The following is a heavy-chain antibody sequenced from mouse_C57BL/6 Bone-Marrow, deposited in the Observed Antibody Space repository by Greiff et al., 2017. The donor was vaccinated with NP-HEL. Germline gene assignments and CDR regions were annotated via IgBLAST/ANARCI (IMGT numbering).Heavy chain of an antibody. CDR1: GYSFTDYN. D-gene: IGHD3-2*02. J-gene: IGHJ3*01. CDR3: ARWGQLRLPFAY. Sequence: VQLKESGPELVKPGASVKISCKASGYSFTDYNLNWVKQSNGKSLEWIGVINPNYGTTSYNQKFKGKATLTVDQSSSTAYMQLNSLTSEDSAVYYCARWGQLRLPFAYWGQGTLVTVSA. CDR2: INPNYGTT. V-gene: IGHV1-39*01.